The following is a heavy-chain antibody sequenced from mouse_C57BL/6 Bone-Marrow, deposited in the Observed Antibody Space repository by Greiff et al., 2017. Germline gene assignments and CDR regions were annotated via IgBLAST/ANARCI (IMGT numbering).Heavy chain of an antibody. CDR1: GYTFTDYY. J-gene: IGHJ2*01. V-gene: IGHV1-26*01. CDR3: AAGDYDGPRDY. D-gene: IGHD2-4*01. CDR2: INPNNGGT. Sequence: EVQLQQSGPELVKPGASVKISCKASGYTFTDYYMNWVKQSHGKSLEWIGDINPNNGGTSYNQKFKGKATLTVDKSSSTAYMELRSLTSEDSAVYYCAAGDYDGPRDYWGQGTTLTVSS.